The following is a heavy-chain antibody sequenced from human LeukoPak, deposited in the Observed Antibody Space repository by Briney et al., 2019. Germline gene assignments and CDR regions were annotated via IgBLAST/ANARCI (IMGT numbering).Heavy chain of an antibody. V-gene: IGHV3-30-3*01. Sequence: GGSLRLSCAASGFSISNYWMNWVRQAPGKGLEWVAVISYDGGTTYYADSVKGRFTISRDNSKNMVYLQMNSLRTEDTALYYCARAGWETIMYYFDSWGQGNLVTVSS. D-gene: IGHD1-26*01. CDR1: GFSISNYW. J-gene: IGHJ4*02. CDR3: ARAGWETIMYYFDS. CDR2: ISYDGGTT.